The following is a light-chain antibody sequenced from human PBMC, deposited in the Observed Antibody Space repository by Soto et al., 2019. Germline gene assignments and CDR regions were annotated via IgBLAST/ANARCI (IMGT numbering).Light chain of an antibody. CDR2: GAS. Sequence: EVVMTQSPATLSVSPXERVTVSCRASQNVRSNLAWYQQKPGQAPRLLIYGASTRATGIPARFSGSGSGTEFTLTISSLQSEDFAIYYCQQYNNWRTFGQGTKVDI. V-gene: IGKV3-15*01. CDR1: QNVRSN. J-gene: IGKJ1*01. CDR3: QQYNNWRT.